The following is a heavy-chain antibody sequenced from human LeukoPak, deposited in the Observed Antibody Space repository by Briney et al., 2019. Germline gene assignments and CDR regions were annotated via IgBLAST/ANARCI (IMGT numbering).Heavy chain of an antibody. CDR2: ISAYNGNT. V-gene: IGHV1-18*01. CDR1: GYTFTSYG. J-gene: IGHJ4*02. CDR3: ARSARYSNLIGYDY. D-gene: IGHD4-11*01. Sequence: GASVKVSCKAFGYTFTSYGISWVRQAPGQGREWMGWISAYNGNTNYAQKLQGRVTMTTDTSTSTAYMELRSLRSDDTAVYYCARSARYSNLIGYDYWGQGTLVTVSS.